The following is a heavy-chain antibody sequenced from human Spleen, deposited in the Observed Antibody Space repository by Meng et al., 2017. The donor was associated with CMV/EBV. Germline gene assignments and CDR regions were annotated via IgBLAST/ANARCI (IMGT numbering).Heavy chain of an antibody. CDR1: GGSISSSSYY. V-gene: IGHV4-39*07. J-gene: IGHJ4*02. CDR3: ARARSYGSGSYYNY. Sequence: QLQLQESGPGLVKPSETLALTCTVSGGSISSSSYYWGWIRQPPGKGLEWIGSIYYSGSTYYNPSLKSRVTISVDTSKNQFSLKLSSVTAADTAVYYCARARSYGSGSYYNYWGQGTLVTVSS. CDR2: IYYSGST. D-gene: IGHD3-10*01.